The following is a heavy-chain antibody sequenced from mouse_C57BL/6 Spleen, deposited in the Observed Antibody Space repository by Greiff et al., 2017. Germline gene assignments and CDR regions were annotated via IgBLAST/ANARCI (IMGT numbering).Heavy chain of an antibody. CDR3: ARKGYFDV. CDR2: IYPGSGST. Sequence: QVQLQQPGAELVKPGASVKMSCKASGYTFTSYWITWVKQRPGQGLEWIGDIYPGSGSTNYNEKFKSKATLTVDQSSSTAYMQLNSLTSEDSAVYYCARKGYFDVWGTGTTVTVSS. J-gene: IGHJ1*03. V-gene: IGHV1-55*01. CDR1: GYTFTSYW.